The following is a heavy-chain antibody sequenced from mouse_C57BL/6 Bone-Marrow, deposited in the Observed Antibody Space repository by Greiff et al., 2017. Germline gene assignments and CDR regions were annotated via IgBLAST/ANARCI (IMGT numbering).Heavy chain of an antibody. Sequence: EVKLQESGPELVKPGDSVKISCKASGYSFTGYFMNWVMQSHGKSLEWIGRINPYNGDTFYNQKFKGKATLTVDKSYNTAHMELRSLTSEDSAVYYCSSCPPSGSIPYYFDYWGQGTTLTVSS. CDR2: INPYNGDT. CDR1: GYSFTGYF. V-gene: IGHV1-20*01. CDR3: SSCPPSGSIPYYFDY. D-gene: IGHD1-1*01. J-gene: IGHJ2*01.